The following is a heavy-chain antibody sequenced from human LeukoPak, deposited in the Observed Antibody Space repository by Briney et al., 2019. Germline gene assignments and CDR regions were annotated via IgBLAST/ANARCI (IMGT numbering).Heavy chain of an antibody. V-gene: IGHV1-24*01. CDR2: FDPEDGET. D-gene: IGHD4/OR15-4a*01. CDR3: ATDTEIDSGAFDI. J-gene: IGHJ3*02. Sequence: ASVKVSCKDSGYTLTELSMHWVRQAPGKGLELMRGFDPEDGETIYAQKFQCRVTMTEDTSTDTAYMELSSLRSEDTAVYYCATDTEIDSGAFDIWGQGTMVTVSS. CDR1: GYTLTELS.